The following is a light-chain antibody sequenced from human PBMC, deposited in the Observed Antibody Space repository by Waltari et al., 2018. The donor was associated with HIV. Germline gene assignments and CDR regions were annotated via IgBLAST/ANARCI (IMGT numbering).Light chain of an antibody. CDR3: CSYTGTYTFV. J-gene: IGLJ2*01. Sequence: QSALTQPRSVSGSPGQSVTISCSGASSDVGGYNYVSWYKQHPGKASKVMMYEVNKRPAGVRDRFSGSKSGNTASLTISGLQAEDEADYYCCSYTGTYTFVFGGGTKLTVL. CDR1: SSDVGGYNY. CDR2: EVN. V-gene: IGLV2-11*01.